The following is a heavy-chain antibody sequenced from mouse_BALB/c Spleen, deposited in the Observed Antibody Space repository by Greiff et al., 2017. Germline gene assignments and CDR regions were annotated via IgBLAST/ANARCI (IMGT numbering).Heavy chain of an antibody. Sequence: EVKVEESGGGLVQPGGSMKLSCVASGFTFSNYWMNWVRQSPEKGLEWVAEIRLKSNNYATHYAESVKGRFTISRDDSKSSVYLQMNNLRAEDTGIYYCTRGRLLFYAMDYWGQGTSVTVSS. CDR3: TRGRLLFYAMDY. J-gene: IGHJ4*01. D-gene: IGHD2-3*01. CDR2: IRLKSNNYAT. CDR1: GFTFSNYW. V-gene: IGHV6-6*02.